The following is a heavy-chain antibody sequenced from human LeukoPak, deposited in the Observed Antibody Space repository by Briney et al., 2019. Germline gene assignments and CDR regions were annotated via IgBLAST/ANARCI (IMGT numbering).Heavy chain of an antibody. J-gene: IGHJ3*02. Sequence: PGGSLRLSCAASGFTFSSYAMSWVRQAPGNGLEWVGDIDHRGSINYNPSLKSRVTISVDTSKNQFSLRLSSVTAADTAVYYCARGESGTGHDAFDIWGQGTMVTVSS. CDR2: IDHRGSI. V-gene: IGHV4-34*01. CDR1: GFTFSSYA. CDR3: ARGESGTGHDAFDI. D-gene: IGHD3-3*01.